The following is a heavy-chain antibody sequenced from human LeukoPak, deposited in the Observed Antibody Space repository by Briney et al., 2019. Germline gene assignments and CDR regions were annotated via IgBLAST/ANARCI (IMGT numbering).Heavy chain of an antibody. CDR3: AKDKPPDYYDILTGQSGT. Sequence: GGSLRLSCAASGFTFSSYAMSWVRQAPGKGLEWVSAISGSGGSTYYADSVKGRFTISRDNSKNTLYLQMDSLRAEDTAVYYCAKDKPPDYYDILTGQSGTWGQGTLVTVSS. V-gene: IGHV3-23*01. CDR2: ISGSGGST. D-gene: IGHD3-9*01. CDR1: GFTFSSYA. J-gene: IGHJ5*02.